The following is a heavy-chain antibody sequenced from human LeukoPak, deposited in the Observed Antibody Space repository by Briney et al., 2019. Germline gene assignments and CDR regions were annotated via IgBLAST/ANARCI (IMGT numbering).Heavy chain of an antibody. CDR2: IIPILGIA. Sequence: GASANVSCKASGCTLSSYSISWVRQAPGQGLEWMGRIIPILGIANYAQKFQGRFTITADKSTSTTYMELSSLRSEDTAVYYCAGFRDPWAQGTLVSVSS. CDR1: GCTLSSYS. V-gene: IGHV1-69*02. CDR3: AGFRDP. J-gene: IGHJ5*02.